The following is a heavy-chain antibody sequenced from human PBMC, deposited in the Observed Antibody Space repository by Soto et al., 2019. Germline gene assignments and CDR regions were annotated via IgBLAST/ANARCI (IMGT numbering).Heavy chain of an antibody. Sequence: SETLSLTCAVYGGSFSGYYWSWIRQPPGKGLEWIGEINHSGSTNYNPSLKSRVTISVDTSKNQFSLKLSSVTAADTAVYYCASHHGPSPYYWGQGTLVTVSS. V-gene: IGHV4-34*01. CDR3: ASHHGPSPYY. CDR1: GGSFSGYY. J-gene: IGHJ4*02. CDR2: INHSGST.